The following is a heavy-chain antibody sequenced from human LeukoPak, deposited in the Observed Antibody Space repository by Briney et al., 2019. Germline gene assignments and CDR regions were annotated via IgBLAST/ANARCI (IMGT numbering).Heavy chain of an antibody. D-gene: IGHD6-13*01. J-gene: IGHJ6*02. V-gene: IGHV4-38-2*02. CDR2: IYHSGST. CDR1: GYSISSGYY. CDR3: ARDSSLYSRGMDV. Sequence: SETLSLTCTVSGYSISSGYYWGWIRQPPGKGLEWIGSIYHSGSTYYNPSLKSRVTISVDTSKNQFSLKLSSVTAADTAVYYCARDSSLYSRGMDVWGQGTTVTISS.